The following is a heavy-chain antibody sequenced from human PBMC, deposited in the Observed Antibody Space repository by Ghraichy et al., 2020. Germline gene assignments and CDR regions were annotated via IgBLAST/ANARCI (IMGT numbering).Heavy chain of an antibody. Sequence: SETLSLTCTVSGGSISTYYWSWIRHPAGKGLEWIGRVHISGNTNYNPSLKSRVTMSVDTSKIQFSLKLTSVTAADTALYYCAREGTGARPLDSWGQGTLVTVSS. CDR3: AREGTGARPLDS. CDR1: GGSISTYY. V-gene: IGHV4-4*07. CDR2: VHISGNT. J-gene: IGHJ4*02. D-gene: IGHD6-6*01.